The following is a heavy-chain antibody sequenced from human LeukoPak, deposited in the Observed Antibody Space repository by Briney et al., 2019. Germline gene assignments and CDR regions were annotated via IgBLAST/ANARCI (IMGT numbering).Heavy chain of an antibody. V-gene: IGHV3-21*01. J-gene: IGHJ4*02. Sequence: GGSLRLSCAASRFTFSSYAMNWVRQAPGKGLEWVSTIYSGSDYLYYADSVRGRFTISRDNAKNSLYLQMNSLRVEDTAVYYCARDLPVSGAYHNFDCWGQGTLVTVSS. D-gene: IGHD4/OR15-4a*01. CDR2: IYSGSDYL. CDR1: RFTFSSYA. CDR3: ARDLPVSGAYHNFDC.